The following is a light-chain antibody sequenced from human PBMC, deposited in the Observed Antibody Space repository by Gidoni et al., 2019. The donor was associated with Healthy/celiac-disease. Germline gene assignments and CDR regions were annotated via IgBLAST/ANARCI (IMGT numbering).Light chain of an antibody. CDR2: RNN. CDR3: AAWDDSLSAV. V-gene: IGLV1-47*01. Sequence: QSVLTQPPSASGTPGQRVTTSCSGSSSNIGSNYGYWYQQLPGTAPKLLIYRNNQRPSGVPDRFSGSKSGTSASLAISGLRSEDEADYYCAAWDDSLSAVFGGGTKLTVL. CDR1: SSNIGSNY. J-gene: IGLJ3*02.